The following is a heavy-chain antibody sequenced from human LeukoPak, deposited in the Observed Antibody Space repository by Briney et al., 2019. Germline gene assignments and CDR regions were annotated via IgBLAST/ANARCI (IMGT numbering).Heavy chain of an antibody. J-gene: IGHJ4*02. CDR1: GYTFSTYA. V-gene: IGHV3-23*01. CDR3: AKRGPTAAGTSFDY. Sequence: GGSLRLSCAASGYTFSTYAMSWVRQAPGRGLVWVSTITGSGAKTYYADSVEGRFTLSRDNSRNTLFLQMNRLRAEDTALYFCAKRGPTAAGTSFDYWGRGTLVTVSS. D-gene: IGHD6-13*01. CDR2: ITGSGAKT.